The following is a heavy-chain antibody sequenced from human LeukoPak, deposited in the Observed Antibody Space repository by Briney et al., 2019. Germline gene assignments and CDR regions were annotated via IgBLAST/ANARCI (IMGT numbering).Heavy chain of an antibody. J-gene: IGHJ4*02. V-gene: IGHV3-48*01. CDR1: GFTFSTFH. CDR2: INYHSQPT. D-gene: IGHD3-10*01. Sequence: GGSLRLSCTASGFTFSTFHMHWVRQAPGKGLEWVSYINYHSQPTYYADSVKGRFTISRDNAKSSLYLQLNDLRAEDTAVYYCARVRFVRGQAGFDYWGQGTLVTVSS. CDR3: ARVRFVRGQAGFDY.